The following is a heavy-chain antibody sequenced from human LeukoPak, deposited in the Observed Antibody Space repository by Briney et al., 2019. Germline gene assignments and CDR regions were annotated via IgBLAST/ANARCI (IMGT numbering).Heavy chain of an antibody. CDR1: GGTFSSYA. CDR3: ARDRHRYYYGSGDPGFDY. CDR2: IIPILGIA. J-gene: IGHJ4*02. D-gene: IGHD3-10*01. Sequence: GASVKVSCKASGGTFSSYAISWVRQAPGQGLEWMGRIIPILGIANYAQKFQGRVTITADKSTSTAYMELSSLRSEDTAVYCCARDRHRYYYGSGDPGFDYWGQGTLVTVSS. V-gene: IGHV1-69*04.